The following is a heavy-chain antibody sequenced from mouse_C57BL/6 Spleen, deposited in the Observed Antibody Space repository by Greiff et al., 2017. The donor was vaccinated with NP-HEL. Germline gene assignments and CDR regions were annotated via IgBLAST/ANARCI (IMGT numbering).Heavy chain of an antibody. CDR1: GYTFTSYW. CDR2: IDPSDSYT. J-gene: IGHJ4*01. CDR3: ARSGGYYTRDVDY. V-gene: IGHV1-69*01. D-gene: IGHD2-12*01. Sequence: QVQLQQPGAELVMPGASVKLSCKASGYTFTSYWMHWVKQRPGQGLEWIGEIDPSDSYTNYNQKFKGKSTLTVDKSSSTAYMQLTSLTSEDSAVYYCARSGGYYTRDVDYWGQGTSVTVSS.